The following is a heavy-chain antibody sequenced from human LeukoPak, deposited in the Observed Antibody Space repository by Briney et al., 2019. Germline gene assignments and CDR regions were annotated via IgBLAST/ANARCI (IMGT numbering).Heavy chain of an antibody. CDR1: GFTFSSYW. J-gene: IGHJ6*02. CDR3: ARDRDSSGWYPGYYYGMDV. D-gene: IGHD6-19*01. Sequence: GGSLRPSCAASGFTFSSYWMHWVRQAPGKGLVWVSRINSDGSSTSYADSVKGRFTISRDNAKNTLYLQMNSLRAEDTAVYYCARDRDSSGWYPGYYYGMDVWGQGTTVTVSS. CDR2: INSDGSST. V-gene: IGHV3-74*01.